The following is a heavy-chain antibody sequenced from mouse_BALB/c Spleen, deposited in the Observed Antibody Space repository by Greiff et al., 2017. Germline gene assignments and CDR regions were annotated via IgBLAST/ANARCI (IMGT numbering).Heavy chain of an antibody. D-gene: IGHD1-1*01. CDR2: ISDGGSYT. V-gene: IGHV5-4*02. Sequence: DVMLVESGGGLVKPGGSLKLSCAASGFTFSDYYMYWVRQTPEKRLEWVATISDGGSYTYYPDSVKGLFTISRDNAKNNLYLQMSSLKSEDTAMYYCARDRGYGSSYWYFDVWCAGTTVTVSS. CDR1: GFTFSDYY. CDR3: ARDRGYGSSYWYFDV. J-gene: IGHJ1*01.